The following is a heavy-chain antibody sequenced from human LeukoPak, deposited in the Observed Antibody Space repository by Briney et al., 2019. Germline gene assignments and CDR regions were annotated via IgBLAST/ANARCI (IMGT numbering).Heavy chain of an antibody. CDR1: GFTFSGHW. CDR3: ARAGFTFSDYFGSFFDY. CDR2: INERGTDS. V-gene: IGHV3-74*03. D-gene: IGHD3-10*01. J-gene: IGHJ4*02. Sequence: GGSLRLSCTASGFTFSGHWTHWVRQAPGMGLVWVSRINERGTDSMYAESVKGRFTISRDNAKNTVYLQMNSLRAEDTAVYYCARAGFTFSDYFGSFFDYWGQGTLVTVSS.